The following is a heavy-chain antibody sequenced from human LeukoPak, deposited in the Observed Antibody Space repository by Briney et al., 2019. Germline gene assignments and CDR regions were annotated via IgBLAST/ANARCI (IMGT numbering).Heavy chain of an antibody. D-gene: IGHD6-19*01. CDR3: ASTSGWYEPIDY. CDR2: IWYDGSNK. V-gene: IGHV3-33*01. CDR1: GFTFSSYG. J-gene: IGHJ4*02. Sequence: GGSLRLSCAASGFTFSSYGMHWVRQAPGKGLEWVAVIWYDGSNKYYADSVKGRFTISRDNSKHTLYLQMNSLRAEDTAVYYCASTSGWYEPIDYWGQGTLVTVSS.